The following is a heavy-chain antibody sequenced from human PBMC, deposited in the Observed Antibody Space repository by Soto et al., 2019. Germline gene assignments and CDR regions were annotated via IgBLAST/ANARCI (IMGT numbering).Heavy chain of an antibody. J-gene: IGHJ6*02. D-gene: IGHD3-10*01. CDR2: INHSGST. V-gene: IGHV4-34*01. CDR1: GGSFSGYY. CDR3: ARHLGSNIYYYYYGMDV. Sequence: PSETLSLTCAVYGGSFSGYYWSWIRQPPGKGLEWIGEINHSGSTNYNPSLKSRVTISVDTSKNQFSLKLSSVTAADTAVYYCARHLGSNIYYYYYGMDVWGQGTTVTVSS.